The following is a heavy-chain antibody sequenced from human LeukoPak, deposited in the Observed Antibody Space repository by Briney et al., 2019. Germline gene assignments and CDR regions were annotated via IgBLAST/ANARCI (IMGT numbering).Heavy chain of an antibody. V-gene: IGHV3-23*01. D-gene: IGHD3-10*01. CDR2: ISESGGST. Sequence: GGSLRFSCVVSGITLSNYGMSWVRQAPGKGLEWVSGISESGGSTNYADSVKGRFIISRDNSKNTVYLQMNSLRAEDTAVYFCAKRGIVIRGVIVVGFHKEAYYFDYWGQGILVTVSS. CDR3: AKRGIVIRGVIVVGFHKEAYYFDY. CDR1: GITLSNYG. J-gene: IGHJ4*02.